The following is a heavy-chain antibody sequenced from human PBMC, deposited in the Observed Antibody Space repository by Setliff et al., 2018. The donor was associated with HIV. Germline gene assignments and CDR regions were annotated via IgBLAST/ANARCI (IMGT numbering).Heavy chain of an antibody. Sequence: GGSLRLSCAASGFTFSSFAMSWVRQAPGKGLEWVATMSGSGGVTYYADSMKGRFTISRDNSKSTLDLQMNSLRVEDTAVYYCARDGGSSPSPVSDYYYYYMDVWGKGTTVTVSS. D-gene: IGHD1-26*01. V-gene: IGHV3-23*01. CDR2: MSGSGGVT. CDR1: GFTFSSFA. J-gene: IGHJ6*03. CDR3: ARDGGSSPSPVSDYYYYYMDV.